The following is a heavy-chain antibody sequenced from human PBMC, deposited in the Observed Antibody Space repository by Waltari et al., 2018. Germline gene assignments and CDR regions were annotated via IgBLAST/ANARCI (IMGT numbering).Heavy chain of an antibody. Sequence: QVQLVQSGAEVKKPGASVKVSCKASGYTFTSYGISWVRQAPGQGLEWMGWSSAYNGNTRYAQKLQGRVTMTTDTSTSTADMELRSLRSDDTAVYYCAGETAHIVGGTDYWGQGTLVTVSS. CDR2: SSAYNGNT. V-gene: IGHV1-18*01. J-gene: IGHJ4*02. CDR1: GYTFTSYG. D-gene: IGHD1-26*01. CDR3: AGETAHIVGGTDY.